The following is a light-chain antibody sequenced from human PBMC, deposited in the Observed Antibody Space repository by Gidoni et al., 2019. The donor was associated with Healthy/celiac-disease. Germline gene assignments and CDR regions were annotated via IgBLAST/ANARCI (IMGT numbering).Light chain of an antibody. CDR1: QSVSSSY. CDR2: GAS. Sequence: EIVLTQSPGTLSLSPEERATLSCRASQSVSSSYLAWYQQTPGQAPRLLIYGASSRATGIPDRFSGSGSGTYFTLTIRRLEPEDFAVYYCQQYGSSPWTFGQGTKVEIK. J-gene: IGKJ1*01. V-gene: IGKV3-20*01. CDR3: QQYGSSPWT.